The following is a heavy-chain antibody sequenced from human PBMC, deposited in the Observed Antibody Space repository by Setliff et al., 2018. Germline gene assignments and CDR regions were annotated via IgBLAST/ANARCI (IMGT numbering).Heavy chain of an antibody. V-gene: IGHV4-34*01. Sequence: PSETLSLTCAVYGWSFSGYYWSGSRQPPGKGLGWSGEINHSGSTNYNQSLKSRVTISVGTSKNQFSLKLSSVTAADTAVYYCARGPRRVVPAAIANWFDPWGQGTLVTVSS. CDR3: ARGPRRVVPAAIANWFDP. J-gene: IGHJ5*02. CDR2: INHSGST. CDR1: GWSFSGYY. D-gene: IGHD2-2*01.